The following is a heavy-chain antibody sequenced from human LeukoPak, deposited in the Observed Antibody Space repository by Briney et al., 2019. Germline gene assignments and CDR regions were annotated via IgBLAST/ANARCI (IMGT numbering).Heavy chain of an antibody. D-gene: IGHD6-19*01. CDR2: ISSSSSYI. J-gene: IGHJ4*02. CDR3: ARDRQWLSGNTYFDY. Sequence: GGSLRLSRAASGFTFSSYSMNWVRQAPGKGLEWVSSISSSSSYIYYADSVKGRFTIPRDNAKNSLYLQMNSLRAEDTAVYYCARDRQWLSGNTYFDYWGQGTLVTVSS. CDR1: GFTFSSYS. V-gene: IGHV3-21*01.